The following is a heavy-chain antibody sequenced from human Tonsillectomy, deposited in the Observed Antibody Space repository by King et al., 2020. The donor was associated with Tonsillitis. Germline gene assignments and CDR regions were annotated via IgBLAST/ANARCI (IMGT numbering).Heavy chain of an antibody. J-gene: IGHJ4*02. V-gene: IGHV3-23*04. CDR2: ISGSGGST. D-gene: IGHD6-19*01. CDR1: GFTFSNYT. CDR3: AKPFQWLVGFDY. Sequence: VQLVESGGGLVQPGGSLRLSCAASGFTFSNYTMTWVRQAPGKGLEWVSGISGSGGSTNYADSVPGRFTISRDNSKNTLYLQMNSLRAEDTAVYYCAKPFQWLVGFDYWGQGTQVTVSP.